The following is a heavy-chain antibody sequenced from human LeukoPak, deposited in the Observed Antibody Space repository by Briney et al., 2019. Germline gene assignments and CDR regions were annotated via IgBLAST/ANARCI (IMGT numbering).Heavy chain of an antibody. CDR2: MNPNNGNT. D-gene: IGHD3-16*01. CDR1: GYTSTSYD. V-gene: IGHV1-8*01. J-gene: IGHJ6*03. CDR3: ARLHWESGGIYFYYYMDV. Sequence: ASVKVSCKASGYTSTSYDINWVRQAPGPGLGWMASMNPNNGNTAYARKFQGRVTMTRNTSIGTAYLELSALRSEDTAVYYCARLHWESGGIYFYYYMDVWGKGTTVTVSS.